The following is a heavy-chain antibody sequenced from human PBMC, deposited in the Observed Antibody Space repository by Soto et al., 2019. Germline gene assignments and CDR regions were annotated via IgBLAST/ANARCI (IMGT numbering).Heavy chain of an antibody. D-gene: IGHD3-3*01. Sequence: QITLNESGPTVVRPTETLTLTCRFSGFSLTTSGVGVGWIRQSPGKAPEWLALIYWDDDKRYSASLKSRLTTAEGTSKNQVVLTGSDLDPTDTATYSWAHRVLRTVFGLVTMTAIYFDFWGQGTPFAVSS. CDR2: IYWDDDK. V-gene: IGHV2-5*02. CDR3: AHRVLRTVFGLVTMTAIYFDF. CDR1: GFSLTTSGVG. J-gene: IGHJ4*02.